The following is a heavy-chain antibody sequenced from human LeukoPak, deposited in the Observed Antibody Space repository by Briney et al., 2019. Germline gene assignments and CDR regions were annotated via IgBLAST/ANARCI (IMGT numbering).Heavy chain of an antibody. Sequence: SVKVSCKASGGTFSSYAISWVRQAPGHGLEWMGGIIPIFGTANYAQKFQGRVTITTDESTSTAYMELSSLRSEDTAVYYCARDPGPAMANGDYYYYYMDVWGKGTTVTVSS. D-gene: IGHD5-18*01. CDR3: ARDPGPAMANGDYYYYYMDV. V-gene: IGHV1-69*05. J-gene: IGHJ6*03. CDR2: IIPIFGTA. CDR1: GGTFSSYA.